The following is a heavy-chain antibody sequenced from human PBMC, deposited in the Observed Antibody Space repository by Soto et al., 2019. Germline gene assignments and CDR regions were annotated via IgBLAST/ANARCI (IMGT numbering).Heavy chain of an antibody. Sequence: GGSLRLSCAASGFTFSSYGMHWVRQAPGKGLEWVAVIWYDGSNKYYADSVKGRFTISRDNSKNTLYLQMNSLRAEDTAVYYCARDMYYYGSGSYSYYYYYYGMDVWGQGTTVTVSS. CDR2: IWYDGSNK. V-gene: IGHV3-33*01. CDR3: ARDMYYYGSGSYSYYYYYYGMDV. J-gene: IGHJ6*02. CDR1: GFTFSSYG. D-gene: IGHD3-10*01.